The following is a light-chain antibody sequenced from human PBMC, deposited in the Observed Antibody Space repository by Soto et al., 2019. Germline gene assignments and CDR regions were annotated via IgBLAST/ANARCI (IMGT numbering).Light chain of an antibody. Sequence: DIVLTQTPLSSAVALGQPASISCRSSQCLVYSDGNTYLSWLQQRPGQPPRLLIYQVSNRFSGVPDRFSGSGAGTDFTLKISRAVAEDVGVYYCVQFAHFPRTFGQGTKVEIK. CDR3: VQFAHFPRT. CDR1: QCLVYSDGNTY. V-gene: IGKV2-24*01. J-gene: IGKJ1*01. CDR2: QVS.